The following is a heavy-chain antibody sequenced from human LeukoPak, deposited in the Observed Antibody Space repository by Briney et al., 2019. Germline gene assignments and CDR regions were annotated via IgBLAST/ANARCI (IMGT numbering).Heavy chain of an antibody. CDR1: GGTFSSYA. J-gene: IGHJ6*02. CDR2: IIPIFGTA. V-gene: IGHV1-69*13. CDR3: ARDDTIFGVVTVHYGMDV. D-gene: IGHD3-3*01. Sequence: SVKVSCKASGGTFSSYAISWVRQAPGQGLEWMGGIIPIFGTANYAQKFQGRVTITADESTSTAYMELSSLRSEDTAVYYCARDDTIFGVVTVHYGMDVWGQGTTVTVS.